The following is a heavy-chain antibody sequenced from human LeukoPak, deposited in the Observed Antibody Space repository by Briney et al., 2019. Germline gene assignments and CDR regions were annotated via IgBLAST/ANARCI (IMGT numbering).Heavy chain of an antibody. CDR2: ISSSGSTI. Sequence: PGGSLRLSCAASGFTISSYEMNWVRQAPGKGLEWVSYISSSGSTIYYADSVKGRFTISRDNAKNSLYLQMNSLRAEDTAVYYCATTSQLVFDYWGQGTLVTVSS. V-gene: IGHV3-48*03. J-gene: IGHJ4*02. D-gene: IGHD6-13*01. CDR3: ATTSQLVFDY. CDR1: GFTISSYE.